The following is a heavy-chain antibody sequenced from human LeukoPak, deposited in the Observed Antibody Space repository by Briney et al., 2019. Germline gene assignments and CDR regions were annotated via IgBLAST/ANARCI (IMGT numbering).Heavy chain of an antibody. J-gene: IGHJ6*04. CDR3: ALPAPYYYYGLDV. V-gene: IGHV3-7*03. Sequence: PGGSLRLSCAASGFTFSSYWMSWVRQAPGEGLEWVANIREDGSERYYVDSVKGRFTISRDNAKNSLYLQMNSLRAEDTALYYCALPAPYYYYGLDVWGKGTTVTVSS. CDR2: IREDGSER. D-gene: IGHD1-14*01. CDR1: GFTFSSYW.